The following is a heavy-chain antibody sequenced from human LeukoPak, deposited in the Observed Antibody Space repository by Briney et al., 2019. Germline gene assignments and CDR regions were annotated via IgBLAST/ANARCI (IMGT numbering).Heavy chain of an antibody. V-gene: IGHV4-39*01. CDR3: ARRDTTGRIGRFDP. J-gene: IGHJ5*02. CDR1: GGSISGTSYY. D-gene: IGHD1-1*01. CDR2: IHYSGST. Sequence: SETLSLTCTVSGGSISGTSYYWGWIRQPPGKGLEWIAGIHYSGSTYYNPSLKSRFTISVDTSKNQFSLKLTSVTAADTAAYYCARRDTTGRIGRFDPWGQGTLVTVSS.